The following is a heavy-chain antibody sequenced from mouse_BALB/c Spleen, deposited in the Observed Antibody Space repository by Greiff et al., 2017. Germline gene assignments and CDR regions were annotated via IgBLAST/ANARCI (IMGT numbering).Heavy chain of an antibody. CDR2: ISSGGSYT. V-gene: IGHV5-9-4*01. Sequence: EVKLMESGGGLVKPGGSLKLSCAASGFTFSSYAMSWVRQSPEKRLEWVAEISSGGSYTYYPDTVTGRFTISRDNAKNTLYLEMSSLRSEDTAMYYCAREGPTAKRHAMDYWGQGTSVTVSS. D-gene: IGHD1-2*01. CDR3: AREGPTAKRHAMDY. CDR1: GFTFSSYA. J-gene: IGHJ4*01.